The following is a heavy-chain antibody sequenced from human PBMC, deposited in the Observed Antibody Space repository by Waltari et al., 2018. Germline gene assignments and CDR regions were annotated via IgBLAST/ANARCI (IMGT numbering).Heavy chain of an antibody. CDR3: AGGSAAAFDY. CDR2: INHSGST. D-gene: IGHD6-13*01. J-gene: IGHJ4*02. Sequence: QVQLQQWGAGLLTPSETLSLTCAVYGGSFSGYYWSWIRQPPGKGLEWIGEINHSGSTNYNPSLKRRVTISVDTAKNQFSLKLSSVTAADTAVYYCAGGSAAAFDYWGQGTLVTVSS. V-gene: IGHV4-34*01. CDR1: GGSFSGYY.